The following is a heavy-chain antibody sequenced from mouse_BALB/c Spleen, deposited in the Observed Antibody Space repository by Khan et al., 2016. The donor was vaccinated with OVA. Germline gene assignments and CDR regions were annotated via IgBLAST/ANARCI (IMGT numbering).Heavy chain of an antibody. CDR1: GYTFTDYV. CDR2: IYPGSDST. D-gene: IGHD4-1*01. Sequence: QVQLQQSGPELVKPGASVKMSCKASGYTFTDYVMNWVKQRTGQGLEWIGQIYPGSDSTYYNEKFKGKATLTADRSSSTAYMQLSSLTSEDSAVYFWARAGWDVFAYWGQGTLVTVSA. CDR3: ARAGWDVFAY. J-gene: IGHJ3*01. V-gene: IGHV1-77*01.